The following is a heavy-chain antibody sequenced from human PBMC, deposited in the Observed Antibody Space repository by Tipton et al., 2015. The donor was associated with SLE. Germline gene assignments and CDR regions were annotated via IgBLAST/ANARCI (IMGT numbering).Heavy chain of an antibody. Sequence: SLRLSCAASGFTFSDYYMSWIRQAPGKGLEWVSYISSSSSYTNYADSVKGRFTISRDNAKNSLYLQMNSLRAEDTAVYYCARDIMFVAAAGTGAFDIWGQGTMVTVSS. V-gene: IGHV3-11*06. CDR2: ISSSSSYT. CDR1: GFTFSDYY. J-gene: IGHJ3*02. D-gene: IGHD6-13*01. CDR3: ARDIMFVAAAGTGAFDI.